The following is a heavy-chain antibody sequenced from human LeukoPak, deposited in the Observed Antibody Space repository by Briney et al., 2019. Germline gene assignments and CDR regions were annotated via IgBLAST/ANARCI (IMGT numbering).Heavy chain of an antibody. J-gene: IGHJ4*02. Sequence: AGGSLKLSCAASGFTFSSYTMNWVRQTPGKGLEWVSSISSSGSYITYAHSVSGRFTISRDNAKASLYLQMNSLGADDTAVYYCARDYEFWSGFANYWGQGTLVTVSS. D-gene: IGHD3-3*01. V-gene: IGHV3-21*06. CDR2: ISSSGSYI. CDR1: GFTFSSYT. CDR3: ARDYEFWSGFANY.